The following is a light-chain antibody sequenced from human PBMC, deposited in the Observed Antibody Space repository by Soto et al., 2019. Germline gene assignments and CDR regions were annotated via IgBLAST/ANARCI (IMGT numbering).Light chain of an antibody. J-gene: IGLJ2*01. CDR3: SSYTTSNTLV. Sequence: QYALTQPASVSGSPGQSITISCTGTSSDVGAYTYVSWYQQHPGKDPKLMIFEVSDRPSGVSNRFSGSKSGNTASLTISGLQAEDEADYYCSSYTTSNTLVFGGGTKVNVL. CDR1: SSDVGAYTY. CDR2: EVS. V-gene: IGLV2-14*01.